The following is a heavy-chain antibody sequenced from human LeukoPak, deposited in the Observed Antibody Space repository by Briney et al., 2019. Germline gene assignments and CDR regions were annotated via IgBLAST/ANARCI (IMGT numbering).Heavy chain of an antibody. J-gene: IGHJ4*02. CDR1: GFTFSSYG. D-gene: IGHD2-15*01. V-gene: IGHV3-33*01. Sequence: PGGSLRLSCAASGFTFSSYGMHWVRQAPGTGLEWVAVIWYDGSNKYYADSVKGRFTISRDNSKNTLYLQMNSLRAEDTAVYYSARDLSPVVEYYFGSWGKGTQVTVSS. CDR3: ARDLSPVVEYYFGS. CDR2: IWYDGSNK.